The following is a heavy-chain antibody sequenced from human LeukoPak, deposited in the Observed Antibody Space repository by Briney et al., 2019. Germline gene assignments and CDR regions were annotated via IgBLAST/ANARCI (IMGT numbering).Heavy chain of an antibody. Sequence: GGSLRLSCAASGFTFSSYSMNWVRQAPGKGLEWVSYIRCSGSTIYYADSVKGRFTISRDNAKNSVYLQMNSLRDEDTAVYYCVRDPDALDYWGQGTPVTVSS. CDR3: VRDPDALDY. CDR1: GFTFSSYS. V-gene: IGHV3-48*02. J-gene: IGHJ4*02. CDR2: IRCSGSTI.